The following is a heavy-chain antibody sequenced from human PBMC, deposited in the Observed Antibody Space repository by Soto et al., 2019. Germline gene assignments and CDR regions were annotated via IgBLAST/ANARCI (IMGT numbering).Heavy chain of an antibody. CDR2: INHSGST. J-gene: IGHJ4*02. CDR3: ARGRPPGSGGSCYLVY. CDR1: GGSFSGYY. V-gene: IGHV4-34*01. Sequence: QVQLQQWGAGLLKPSETLSLTCAVYGGSFSGYYWSWIRQPPGKGLEWIGEINHSGSTNYNPSLKSRVSISVDTSKNQFSLKLSSVAAADTAVYYCARGRPPGSGGSCYLVYWGQGTLVTVSS. D-gene: IGHD2-15*01.